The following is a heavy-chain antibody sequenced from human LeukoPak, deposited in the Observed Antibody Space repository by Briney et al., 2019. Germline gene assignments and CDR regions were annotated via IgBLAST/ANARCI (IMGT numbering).Heavy chain of an antibody. D-gene: IGHD3-16*01. Sequence: GGSLRLSFAASGFTFSSSGMHWVRQAPGKGLEWVAVTWYDGSNKYYADSVKGRFTISRDNPKNTLYLQMNSLRVDDTAVYYCARVHWGNQYLNAFDIWGQGTMVTVSS. CDR1: GFTFSSSG. V-gene: IGHV3-33*01. CDR2: TWYDGSNK. CDR3: ARVHWGNQYLNAFDI. J-gene: IGHJ3*02.